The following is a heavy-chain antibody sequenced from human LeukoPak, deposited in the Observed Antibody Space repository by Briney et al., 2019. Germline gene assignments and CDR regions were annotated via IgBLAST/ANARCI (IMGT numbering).Heavy chain of an antibody. D-gene: IGHD3-22*01. J-gene: IGHJ3*02. Sequence: KPSETLSLTCTVSGGSISNYYWNWIRQPAGKGLEWIGRIYSRGNTDYNPSLKSRVTMSVDTSKNQFSLKLSSVTAADTAVYYCARVARPYYYDSSGTPRGAFDIWGQGTMVTVSS. CDR3: ARVARPYYYDSSGTPRGAFDI. CDR2: IYSRGNT. CDR1: GGSISNYY. V-gene: IGHV4-4*07.